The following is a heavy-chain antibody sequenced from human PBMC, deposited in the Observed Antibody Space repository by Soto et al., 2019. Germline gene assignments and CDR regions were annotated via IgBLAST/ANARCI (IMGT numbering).Heavy chain of an antibody. J-gene: IGHJ6*02. CDR1: GFTFSSYW. CDR3: ARDPGFYSSQPHYYYFGMNV. Sequence: LRLSCAASGFTFSSYWMHWVRQAPGKGLVWVSRINSDGSSTSYADSVKGRFTISRDNAKNTLYLQMSSLRAEDTAVYYCARDPGFYSSQPHYYYFGMNVWGQGTRVTVSS. V-gene: IGHV3-74*01. CDR2: INSDGSST. D-gene: IGHD6-13*01.